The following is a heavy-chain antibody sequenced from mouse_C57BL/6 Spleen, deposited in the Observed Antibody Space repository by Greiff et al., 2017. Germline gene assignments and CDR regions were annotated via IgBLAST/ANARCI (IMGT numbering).Heavy chain of an antibody. V-gene: IGHV2-9-1*01. CDR2: IWTGGGT. CDR1: GFSLTSYA. Sequence: VQGVESGPGLVAPSQSLSITCTVSGFSLTSYAISWVRQPPGKGLEWLGVIWTGGGTNYNSALKSRLSISKDNSKSQVFLKMNSLQTDDTARYYCARKGFYYGNSIYYAMDYWGQGTSVTVSS. D-gene: IGHD2-1*01. J-gene: IGHJ4*01. CDR3: ARKGFYYGNSIYYAMDY.